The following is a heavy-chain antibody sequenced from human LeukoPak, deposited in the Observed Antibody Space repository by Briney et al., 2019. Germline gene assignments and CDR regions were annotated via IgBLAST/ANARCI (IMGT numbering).Heavy chain of an antibody. CDR3: ARDRSSLYSSSWYVNWFDP. CDR1: GFTFSSYA. Sequence: GGSLRLSCAASGFTFSSYAVHWVRQAPGKGLEWVAVISYDGSNKYYADSVKGRFTISRDNSKNTLYLQMNSLRAEDTAVYYCARDRSSLYSSSWYVNWFDPWGQGTLVTVSS. V-gene: IGHV3-30-3*01. D-gene: IGHD6-13*01. J-gene: IGHJ5*02. CDR2: ISYDGSNK.